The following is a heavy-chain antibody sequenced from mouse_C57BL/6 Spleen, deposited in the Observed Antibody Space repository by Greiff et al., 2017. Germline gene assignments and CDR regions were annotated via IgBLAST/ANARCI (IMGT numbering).Heavy chain of an antibody. CDR3: ARAQATGAMDY. CDR1: GFTFSDYG. D-gene: IGHD3-2*02. Sequence: EVMLVESGGGLVKPGGSLKLSCAASGFTFSDYGMHWVRQAPEKGLEWVAYISSGSSTIYYADTVKGRFTISRDNAKNTLFLQMTSLRSEDTAMCYCARAQATGAMDYWGQGTSVTVSS. CDR2: ISSGSSTI. V-gene: IGHV5-17*01. J-gene: IGHJ4*01.